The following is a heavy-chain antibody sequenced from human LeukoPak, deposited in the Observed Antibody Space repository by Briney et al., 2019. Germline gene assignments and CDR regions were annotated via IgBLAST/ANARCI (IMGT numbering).Heavy chain of an antibody. D-gene: IGHD2-8*01. CDR1: GYTFTSYD. V-gene: IGHV1-8*01. J-gene: IGHJ4*02. Sequence: ASVKVSCKASGYTFTSYDINWVRQATGQGLEWMGWMNPNSGNTGYAQKFQGRVTMTRNTSISTAYMELSSLRSEDTAVYYCATFGYCTNGVCSTLDYWGQGTLVTVSS. CDR2: MNPNSGNT. CDR3: ATFGYCTNGVCSTLDY.